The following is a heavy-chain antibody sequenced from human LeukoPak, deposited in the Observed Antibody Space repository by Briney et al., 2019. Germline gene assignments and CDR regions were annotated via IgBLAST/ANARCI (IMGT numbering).Heavy chain of an antibody. CDR2: IYSGGST. CDR1: GFTVSSSH. Sequence: GGSLRLSCAASGFTVSSSHMSWVRLAPGKGLEWVSIIYSGGSTSYADSVKGQFIISRDNSKNTLYLQMNSLGAEDTAVYYCARRSPIAGAGPRRLEDWGQGTLVTVSS. V-gene: IGHV3-53*01. J-gene: IGHJ4*02. D-gene: IGHD6-13*01. CDR3: ARRSPIAGAGPRRLED.